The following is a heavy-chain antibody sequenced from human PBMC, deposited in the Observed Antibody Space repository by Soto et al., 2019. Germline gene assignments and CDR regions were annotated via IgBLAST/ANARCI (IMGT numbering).Heavy chain of an antibody. CDR3: ARSPITMIVANDY. V-gene: IGHV1-18*04. J-gene: IGHJ4*02. CDR1: GYTFTSYG. CDR2: ISADNGNT. Sequence: QVQLVQSGAEVKKPGASVKVSCKASGYTFTSYGISWVRQAPGQGLEWMGWISADNGNTNSAQKLQGRVTMTTDTSTGIAYMELGSLRADDAAVSYCARSPITMIVANDYWGQGTLVTVSS. D-gene: IGHD3-22*01.